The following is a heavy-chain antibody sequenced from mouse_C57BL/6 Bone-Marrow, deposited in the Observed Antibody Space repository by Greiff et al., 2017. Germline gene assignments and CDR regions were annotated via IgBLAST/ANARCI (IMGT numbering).Heavy chain of an antibody. Sequence: VQLQESGAELVRPGASVTLSCKASGYTFTDYEMHWVKQTPVHGLEWIGAIDPETGGTAYNQKFKGQAILTADKSSSTAYMELRSLTSEDSAVYYCTRYDYDGYFDVWGTGTTVTVSS. CDR2: IDPETGGT. J-gene: IGHJ1*03. CDR3: TRYDYDGYFDV. V-gene: IGHV1-15*01. D-gene: IGHD2-4*01. CDR1: GYTFTDYE.